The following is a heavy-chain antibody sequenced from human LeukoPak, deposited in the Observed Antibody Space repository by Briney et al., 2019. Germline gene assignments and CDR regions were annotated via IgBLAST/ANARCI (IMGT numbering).Heavy chain of an antibody. CDR3: ARDPRGEYSSSSGPDY. Sequence: GGSLRLSCAASRFRFSTFPMGWVRQAPGKGLEWVSGISAGGETTFADSVRGRLTISRDNSKNTLYLQMNSLRAEDTAVYYCARDPRGEYSSSSGPDYWGQGTLVTVSS. D-gene: IGHD6-6*01. CDR1: RFRFSTFP. CDR2: ISAGGETT. V-gene: IGHV3-23*01. J-gene: IGHJ4*02.